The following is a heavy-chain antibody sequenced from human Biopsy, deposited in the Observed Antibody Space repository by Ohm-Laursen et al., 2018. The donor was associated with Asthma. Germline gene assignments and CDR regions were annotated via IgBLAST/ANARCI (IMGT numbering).Heavy chain of an antibody. Sequence: SLRLSCAASGFTFDDYGMHWVRQAPGKGLEWVSGISWNSGSIGYADSVKGRFTISRDNAKNSLYLQMNSLRAEDTAVYYYARSIYEFWSGYYGMDVWGQGTTVTVSS. D-gene: IGHD3-3*01. V-gene: IGHV3-9*01. CDR2: ISWNSGSI. J-gene: IGHJ6*02. CDR1: GFTFDDYG. CDR3: ARSIYEFWSGYYGMDV.